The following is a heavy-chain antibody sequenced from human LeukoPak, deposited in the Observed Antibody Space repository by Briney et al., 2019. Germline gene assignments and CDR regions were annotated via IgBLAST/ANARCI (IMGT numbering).Heavy chain of an antibody. CDR1: GFTFSSYE. Sequence: GGSLRLSCGVSGFTFSSYEMNWVRQAPGKGLEWVSYISRRSTYIFYADSVKGRFTISRDNAENSVFLQMNSLTADDTAVYYCARDKGTSYLSSFDYWGQGTLVTVSS. CDR2: ISRRSTYI. D-gene: IGHD6-6*01. V-gene: IGHV3-48*03. CDR3: ARDKGTSYLSSFDY. J-gene: IGHJ4*02.